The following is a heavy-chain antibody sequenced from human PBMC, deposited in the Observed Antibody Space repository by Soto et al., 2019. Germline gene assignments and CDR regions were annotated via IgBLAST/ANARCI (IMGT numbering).Heavy chain of an antibody. V-gene: IGHV1-3*01. Sequence: SVKVSCEASGYSFTNYAMHWVRQAPGQRLEWMGWINAGNGNAKYSQKFQGRVTITRDTSASTAYMELSSLRSEDTAVYYCARVSGYYLPDYWGQGTLVTVSS. CDR2: INAGNGNA. D-gene: IGHD5-12*01. CDR3: ARVSGYYLPDY. J-gene: IGHJ4*02. CDR1: GYSFTNYA.